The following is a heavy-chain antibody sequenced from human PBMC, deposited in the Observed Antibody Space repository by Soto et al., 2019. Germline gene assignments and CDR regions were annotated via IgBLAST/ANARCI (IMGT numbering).Heavy chain of an antibody. CDR1: GGTFGSYA. Sequence: QVQLVQSGAEVKKPGSSVKVSCKSSGGTFGSYAISWVRQAPGQGLEWMGGVIPIFGTPHYAQKFHGRVTITAEIPTSTAYLELSSLKSAYTAVYYCAKIRWTISLQEEDAIWGQGTLVTVSS. V-gene: IGHV1-69*06. D-gene: IGHD2-15*01. CDR3: AKIRWTISLQEEDAI. J-gene: IGHJ4*02. CDR2: VIPIFGTP.